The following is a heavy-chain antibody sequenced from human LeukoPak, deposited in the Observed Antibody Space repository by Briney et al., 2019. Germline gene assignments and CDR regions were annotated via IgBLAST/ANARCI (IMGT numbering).Heavy chain of an antibody. Sequence: GGSLRLSCVASGFTFSDFWMSWVRQAPGKGPEWVANIKEDGSERYYVDSVKGRFTISRDNAKNSLYLQMNSLGAEDTAVYYCARGKGMGVWGQGTTVTVSS. CDR1: GFTFSDFW. CDR3: ARGKGMGV. J-gene: IGHJ6*02. V-gene: IGHV3-7*03. CDR2: IKEDGSER.